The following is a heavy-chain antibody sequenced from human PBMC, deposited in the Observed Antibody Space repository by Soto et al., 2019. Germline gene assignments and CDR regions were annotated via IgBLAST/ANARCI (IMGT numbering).Heavy chain of an antibody. D-gene: IGHD5-18*01. Sequence: QITLKESGPTLVKPTQTLTLTCTFSGFSLSTRGVGVGWIRQPPGKALEWLALVYWDDGIWYSPSLKNRLTINKDTSKNQVVLTMNNIDPLDTATYYCAHRPYGYKCYFDYWGQGTLVTVSS. V-gene: IGHV2-5*02. CDR1: GFSLSTRGVG. CDR3: AHRPYGYKCYFDY. J-gene: IGHJ4*02. CDR2: VYWDDGI.